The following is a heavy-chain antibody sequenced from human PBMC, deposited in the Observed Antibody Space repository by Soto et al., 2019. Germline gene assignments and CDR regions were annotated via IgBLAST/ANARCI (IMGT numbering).Heavy chain of an antibody. CDR3: ATEMGATQGPFDN. CDR2: LSNTGRRT. D-gene: IGHD1-26*01. CDR1: LFPFGANA. Sequence: VGSLRLSCVVSLFPFGANAMSWVRQAPGKGLEWVSGLSNTGRRTSYADSVKGRFNISRDNSENTVYLQMNSLRVEDTAVYHCATEMGATQGPFDNWGQGTLVTVSS. J-gene: IGHJ4*02. V-gene: IGHV3-23*01.